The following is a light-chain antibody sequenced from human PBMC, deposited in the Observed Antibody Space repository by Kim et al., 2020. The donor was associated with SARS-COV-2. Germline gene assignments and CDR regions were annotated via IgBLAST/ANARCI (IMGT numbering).Light chain of an antibody. Sequence: PVSPGERSTLSCSASQSVSSNLACYQQKPGQAPRLLIYGASTRATGIPARFSGSGSGTEFTLTISSLQSEDFAVYYCQQYNNWRTFGQGTRLEIK. J-gene: IGKJ5*01. CDR2: GAS. V-gene: IGKV3D-15*01. CDR1: QSVSSN. CDR3: QQYNNWRT.